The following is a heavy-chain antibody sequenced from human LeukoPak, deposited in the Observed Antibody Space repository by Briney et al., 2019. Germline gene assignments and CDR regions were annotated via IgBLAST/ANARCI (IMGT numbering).Heavy chain of an antibody. J-gene: IGHJ4*02. Sequence: SETLSLTRTVSGGSISSYYWSWIRQPPGKGLEWIGYIYYSGSTNYNPSLKSRVTISVDTSKNQFSLKLSSVTAADTAVYYCARLGLVGATHFDYWGQGTLVTVSS. CDR2: IYYSGST. D-gene: IGHD1-26*01. CDR1: GGSISSYY. V-gene: IGHV4-59*08. CDR3: ARLGLVGATHFDY.